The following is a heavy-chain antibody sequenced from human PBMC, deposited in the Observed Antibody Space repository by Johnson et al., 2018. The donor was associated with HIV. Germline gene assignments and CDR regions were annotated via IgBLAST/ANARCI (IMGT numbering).Heavy chain of an antibody. CDR2: IRYDGSNK. CDR1: GFTVSSNY. Sequence: QVQLVESGGGLIQPGGSLRLSCAASGFTVSSNYMSWVRQAPGKGLEWVAFIRYDGSNKYYADSVKGRFTISRDNSKNTLYLQMNSLRAEDTAVYYCAKAREYDSTGHDAFDIWGQGTMVTVSS. CDR3: AKAREYDSTGHDAFDI. V-gene: IGHV3-30*02. J-gene: IGHJ3*02. D-gene: IGHD3-22*01.